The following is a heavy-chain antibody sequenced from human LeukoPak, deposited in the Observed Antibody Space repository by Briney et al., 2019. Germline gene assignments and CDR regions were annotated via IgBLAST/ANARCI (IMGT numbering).Heavy chain of an antibody. V-gene: IGHV4-59*01. J-gene: IGHJ5*02. D-gene: IGHD6-19*01. Sequence: SETLSLTCTVSGGSINSYYWSWIRQSPGKGLEWIGYIYYSGSTNYNPSLKSRVTISVDTSKNQFSLKLTSVTAADTAVYYCVRDGSGWSGWFDPWGQGTLVTVSS. CDR2: IYYSGST. CDR1: GGSINSYY. CDR3: VRDGSGWSGWFDP.